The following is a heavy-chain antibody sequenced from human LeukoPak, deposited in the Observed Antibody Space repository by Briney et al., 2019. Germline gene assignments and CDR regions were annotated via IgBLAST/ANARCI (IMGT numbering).Heavy chain of an antibody. D-gene: IGHD2-2*01. CDR2: ISYDGSNK. J-gene: IGHJ4*02. Sequence: GGSLRLSCAASGFTFSSYGMHWVRQAPGKGLEWVAVISYDGSNKYYADSVKGRFTISRDNAKNSVYLQMNSLRAEDTAVYYCARGSTTCYNWGQGTLVTVSS. V-gene: IGHV3-30*03. CDR1: GFTFSSYG. CDR3: ARGSTTCYN.